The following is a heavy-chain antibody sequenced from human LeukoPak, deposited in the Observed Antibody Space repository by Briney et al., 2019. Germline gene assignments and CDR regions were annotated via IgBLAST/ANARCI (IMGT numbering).Heavy chain of an antibody. CDR2: IYYSGNT. J-gene: IGHJ4*02. CDR1: GGSISSSSYY. CDR3: ARRPYSSSWPFNY. D-gene: IGHD6-13*01. V-gene: IGHV4-39*07. Sequence: SETLSLTCTVSGGSISSSSYYWGWIRQPPGKGLEWIGSIYYSGNTYYNPSLKSRVTISVDTSKNQFSLKLSSVTAADTAVYYCARRPYSSSWPFNYWGQGTVVTVSS.